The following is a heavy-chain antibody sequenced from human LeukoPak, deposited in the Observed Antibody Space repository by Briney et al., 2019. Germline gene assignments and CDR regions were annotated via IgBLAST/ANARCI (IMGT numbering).Heavy chain of an antibody. J-gene: IGHJ4*02. V-gene: IGHV4-39*01. D-gene: IGHD6-19*01. CDR1: GGSISSYY. CDR3: ASPRGWAFDY. CDR2: IYYSGST. Sequence: PSETLSLTCTVSGGSISSYYWGWIRQPPGKGLEWIGSIYYSGSTYYNPSLKSRVTISVDTSKNQFSLKLSSVTAADTAVYYSASPRGWAFDYWGQGTLVTVSS.